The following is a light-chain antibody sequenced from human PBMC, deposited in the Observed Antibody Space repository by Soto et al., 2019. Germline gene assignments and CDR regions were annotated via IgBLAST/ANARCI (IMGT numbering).Light chain of an antibody. CDR1: QIINTW. Sequence: DIQMTQSPSSLSASVGDRVTITCRASQIINTWLAWYQQKPGKAPKLLIYRASNLVNGVPSRFSGSGSGTEFTLTLSSLQPDDFSIYYCQQYEPYSGTFGPGTKVDL. CDR3: QQYEPYSGT. CDR2: RAS. J-gene: IGKJ3*01. V-gene: IGKV1-5*03.